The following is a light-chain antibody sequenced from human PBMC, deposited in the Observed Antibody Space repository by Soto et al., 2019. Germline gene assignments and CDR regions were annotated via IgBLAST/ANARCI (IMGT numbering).Light chain of an antibody. CDR2: LEGSGSF. Sequence: QSVLTRSSSASASLGSSVKLTCTLSSAHSSYIIAWHQQQPGKAPRYLMNLEGSGSFNKGSGVPDRFSGSSSGAERYLTISNLQFEDEADYYCETWDINTHVVFGGGTTLTVL. J-gene: IGLJ2*01. V-gene: IGLV4-60*02. CDR1: SAHSSYI. CDR3: ETWDINTHVV.